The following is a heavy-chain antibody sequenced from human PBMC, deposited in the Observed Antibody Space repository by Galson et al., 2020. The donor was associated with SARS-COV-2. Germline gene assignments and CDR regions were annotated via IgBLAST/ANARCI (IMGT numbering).Heavy chain of an antibody. D-gene: IGHD3-10*01. Sequence: GGSLRLSCAASGFTFSSYGMHWVRQAPGKGLEWVAVIWYDGSNKYYADSVKGRFTISRDNSKNTLYLQMNSLRAEDTAVYYCASLLSHYYGMDVWGQGTTVTVSS. CDR1: GFTFSSYG. CDR2: IWYDGSNK. J-gene: IGHJ6*02. CDR3: ASLLSHYYGMDV. V-gene: IGHV3-33*01.